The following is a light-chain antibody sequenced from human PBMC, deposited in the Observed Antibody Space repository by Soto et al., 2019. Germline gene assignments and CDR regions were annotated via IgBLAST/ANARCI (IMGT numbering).Light chain of an antibody. J-gene: IGKJ5*01. CDR3: QQRNIWPPVT. CDR2: DAS. Sequence: EIVMTQSPATLSVSPGERAMFSCRASQSVSRKLAWYQHKPGQAPRLLMYDASIRATGIPARFSGSGSGTDFTLTISSLEHEDFAVYYCQQRNIWPPVTFGQGTRLEI. CDR1: QSVSRK. V-gene: IGKV3-11*01.